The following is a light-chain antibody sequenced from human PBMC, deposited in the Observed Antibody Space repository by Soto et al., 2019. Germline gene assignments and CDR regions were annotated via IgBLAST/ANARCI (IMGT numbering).Light chain of an antibody. CDR3: QQSYSLTLT. Sequence: DIQMTQSPSSLSASVGDRVTITCRASQSISSYLNWYQQKPGKAPKLLIYAASSLQSGVPSRFSGSGSGTDFTLTISNLQPEDFATYYCQQSYSLTLTFGGGTKVEIK. V-gene: IGKV1-39*01. J-gene: IGKJ4*01. CDR2: AAS. CDR1: QSISSY.